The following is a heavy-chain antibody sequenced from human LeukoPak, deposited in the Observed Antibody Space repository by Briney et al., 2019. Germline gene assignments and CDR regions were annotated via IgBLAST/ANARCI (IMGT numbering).Heavy chain of an antibody. CDR3: ARDKAAGGTGAFDI. Sequence: PGGSLRLSCAASGFTFSSYTIHWVRQAPGKGLEYVSTISGSGIITHYGNSVKGRFTISRDSSKNTVYLQMGSLRAEDMAVYYCARDKAAGGTGAFDIWGQGTMVTVSS. J-gene: IGHJ3*02. CDR2: ISGSGIIT. D-gene: IGHD6-13*01. V-gene: IGHV3-64*01. CDR1: GFTFSSYT.